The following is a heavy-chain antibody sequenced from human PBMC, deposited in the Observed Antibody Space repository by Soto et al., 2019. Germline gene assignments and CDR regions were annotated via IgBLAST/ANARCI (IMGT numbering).Heavy chain of an antibody. J-gene: IGHJ5*02. Sequence: SVKVSCKASGGTFSSYAISWVRQAPGQGLEWMGGIIPIFGTANYAQKFQGRVTITADESTSTAYMELSSLRSEDTAVYYCAKKYGSGSYPWFDPWGQGTLVTVSS. CDR1: GGTFSSYA. CDR2: IIPIFGTA. V-gene: IGHV1-69*13. CDR3: AKKYGSGSYPWFDP. D-gene: IGHD3-10*01.